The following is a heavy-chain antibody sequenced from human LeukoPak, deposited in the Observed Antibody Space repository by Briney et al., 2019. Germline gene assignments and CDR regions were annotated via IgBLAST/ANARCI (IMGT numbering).Heavy chain of an antibody. CDR2: INPGGAGT. V-gene: IGHV1-46*01. Sequence: GASVKVSCKASGYTFTTYYMHWVRQAPGQGLEWMGIINPGGAGTTYAQKFQGRVTMTRDTSTSTVYMELSSLRSEDTAVYYCARGVGYYDSSGQYYFDYWGQGSLVTVSS. CDR3: ARGVGYYDSSGQYYFDY. CDR1: GYTFTTYY. J-gene: IGHJ4*02. D-gene: IGHD3-22*01.